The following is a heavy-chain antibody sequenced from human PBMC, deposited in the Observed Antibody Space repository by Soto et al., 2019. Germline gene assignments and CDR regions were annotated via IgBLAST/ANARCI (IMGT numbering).Heavy chain of an antibody. CDR3: ARERPDGSRLGP. CDR1: GGSISSGDYY. D-gene: IGHD6-13*01. Sequence: QVQLQESGPGLVKPSQTLSLTCTVSGGSISSGDYYWSWIRQPPGKGLEWIGYIYYSGSTYYHPSLKSRVTISVATSTNQFSLKLSSVTAADTAVYYCARERPDGSRLGPWGQGTLVTVSS. V-gene: IGHV4-30-4*01. CDR2: IYYSGST. J-gene: IGHJ5*02.